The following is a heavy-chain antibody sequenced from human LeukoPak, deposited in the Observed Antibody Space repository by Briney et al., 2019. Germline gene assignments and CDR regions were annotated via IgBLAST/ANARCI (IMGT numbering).Heavy chain of an antibody. CDR1: GFTFSSYE. D-gene: IGHD1-26*01. J-gene: IGHJ4*02. CDR3: ARVGIYSGGYYFDY. V-gene: IGHV3-72*01. Sequence: PGGSLRLSCAASGFTFSSYEMNWVRQAPGKGLEWVGRIRKKVNGSTTEYAASVKGRFTISRDDSRNSMYLQMNSLKMEDAAVYYCARVGIYSGGYYFDYWGQGTLVTVSS. CDR2: IRKKVNGSTT.